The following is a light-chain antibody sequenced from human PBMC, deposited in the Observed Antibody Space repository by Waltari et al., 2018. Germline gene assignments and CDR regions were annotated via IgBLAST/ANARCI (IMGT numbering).Light chain of an antibody. J-gene: IGLJ3*02. CDR3: QSYDGGIWV. Sequence: SMLTQPHSVSESPGKTVTISCTRNSGSIGRNYVHWYHQRPGGAPTIVIFEDDQRPSGVPDRFSGSIDSASNSASLTLSGLEIEDEGDYYCQSYDGGIWVFGGGTRLTVL. V-gene: IGLV6-57*04. CDR1: SGSIGRNY. CDR2: EDD.